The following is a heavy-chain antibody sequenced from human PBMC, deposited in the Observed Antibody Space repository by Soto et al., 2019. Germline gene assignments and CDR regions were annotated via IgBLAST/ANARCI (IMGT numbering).Heavy chain of an antibody. CDR1: GFSFNNYA. J-gene: IGHJ4*02. D-gene: IGHD3-22*01. CDR2: ISYDGNDK. V-gene: IGHV3-30*18. CDR3: AKDGYYYDRRGYFLGYYFHY. Sequence: GGSLRLSCAASGFSFNNYAIHWVRQAPGKGLEWVAVISYDGNDKFYADSVKGRLSISRDNAKNMLFLQMDSLRAEDTAVYYCAKDGYYYDRRGYFLGYYFHYWGQGTLVTSPQ.